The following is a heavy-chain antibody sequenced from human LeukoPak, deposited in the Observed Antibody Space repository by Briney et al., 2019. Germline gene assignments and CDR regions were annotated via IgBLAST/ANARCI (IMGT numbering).Heavy chain of an antibody. J-gene: IGHJ5*02. CDR1: GYTFTSYG. V-gene: IGHV1-18*01. Sequence: ASVKVSCKASGYTFTSYGISWVRQAPGQGLEWMGWISAYNGNTNYAQNFQDRLTMTTDKSTSTAYMELRSLRSDDTAVYYCARDTAMAYYEESYFDPWGQGTLVTVSS. CDR3: ARDTAMAYYEESYFDP. D-gene: IGHD5-18*01. CDR2: ISAYNGNT.